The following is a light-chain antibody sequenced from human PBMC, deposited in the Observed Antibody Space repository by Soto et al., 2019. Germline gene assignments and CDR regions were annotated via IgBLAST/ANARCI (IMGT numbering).Light chain of an antibody. V-gene: IGLV2-14*01. J-gene: IGLJ3*02. Sequence: QSVLTQPASVSGSPGQSITISCTGTSSDVGGYNCVSWYQQHPGKAPKLMIYDVSNRPSGVSNRFSGSKSGNTASLTISGLQAEDEADYYCSSYRSSSTWVFGGGTKLTVL. CDR1: SSDVGGYNC. CDR2: DVS. CDR3: SSYRSSSTWV.